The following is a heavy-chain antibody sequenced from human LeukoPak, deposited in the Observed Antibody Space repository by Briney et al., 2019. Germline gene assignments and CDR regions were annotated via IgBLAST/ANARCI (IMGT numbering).Heavy chain of an antibody. J-gene: IGHJ4*02. Sequence: SETLSLTCTVSGGSISSYFWSWIRQPPGKGLEWIGYIYTSGSTNYNPSLKSRVTISVDTSKNQFSLKLSSVTAADTAVYYCARSIAAAFDYWGQGTLVTVSS. CDR2: IYTSGST. D-gene: IGHD6-13*01. CDR3: ARSIAAAFDY. V-gene: IGHV4-4*08. CDR1: GGSISSYF.